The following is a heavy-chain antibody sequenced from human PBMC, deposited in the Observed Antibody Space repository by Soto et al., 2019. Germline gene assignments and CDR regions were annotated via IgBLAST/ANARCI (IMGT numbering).Heavy chain of an antibody. D-gene: IGHD4-17*01. CDR1: GYTFTSYG. CDR3: ARDPADGVTTPPYGMDV. Sequence: QVQLVQSGAEVKKPGASVKVSCKASGYTFTSYGISWVRQAPGQGLEWMGWISAYNGNTNYAQKLQGRVTMTTDTSTSTAYMELRSVRSDDTAVYYCARDPADGVTTPPYGMDVWGQGTTGTVSS. CDR2: ISAYNGNT. V-gene: IGHV1-18*01. J-gene: IGHJ6*02.